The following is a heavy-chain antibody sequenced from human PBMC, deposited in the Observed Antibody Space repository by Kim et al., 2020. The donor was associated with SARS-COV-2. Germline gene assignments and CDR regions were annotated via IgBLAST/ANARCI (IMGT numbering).Heavy chain of an antibody. CDR1: YVSISSSTYY. CDR3: ARHSLGQQLSLDY. J-gene: IGHJ4*02. V-gene: IGHV4-39*01. D-gene: IGHD6-13*01. Sequence: SETLSLTCTVSYVSISSSTYYWGWIRQTPGKGLEWIGAIHYSGNTYNNPSLKSRFTISVDTSKNQFSLELNSVTAADTAVYYCARHSLGQQLSLDYWGQGTLVTVSS. CDR2: IHYSGNT.